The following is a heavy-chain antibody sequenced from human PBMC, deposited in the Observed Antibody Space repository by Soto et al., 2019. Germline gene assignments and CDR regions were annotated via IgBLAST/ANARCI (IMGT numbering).Heavy chain of an antibody. CDR3: AKREGNTYGLFH. V-gene: IGHV3-74*01. CDR2: IKTDGSSA. J-gene: IGHJ4*02. Sequence: EVQLVESGVGLVQPGGSLRLSCAASGFSFSSYWIHWVRQAPGKGLVWVSRIKTDGSSADYADSVQGRFTISRDNAKNTLYLQMNSLRGEDTAVYYCAKREGNTYGLFHWGQGTLVNVSS. CDR1: GFSFSSYW. D-gene: IGHD5-18*01.